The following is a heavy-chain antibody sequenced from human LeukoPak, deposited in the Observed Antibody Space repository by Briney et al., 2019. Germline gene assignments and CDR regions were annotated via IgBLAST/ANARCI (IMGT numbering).Heavy chain of an antibody. CDR1: GVSFATYW. J-gene: IGHJ3*02. V-gene: IGHV3-7*05. Sequence: GGSLRLSCVASGVSFATYWMTWVRQAPGKGLEWVANIKQDGSDKYYVDSVKGRFTISRDNAKNSVYLQMNSLRAEDTAVYYCARDHNDAFDIWGQGTMVTVSS. CDR2: IKQDGSDK. CDR3: ARDHNDAFDI.